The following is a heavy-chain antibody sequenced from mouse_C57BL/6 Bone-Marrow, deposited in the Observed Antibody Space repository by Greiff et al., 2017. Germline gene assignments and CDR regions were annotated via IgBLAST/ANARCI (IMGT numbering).Heavy chain of an antibody. CDR3: ARIGGNYCYAMDY. D-gene: IGHD2-1*01. V-gene: IGHV8-8*01. CDR1: GFSLSTFGMG. CDR2: IWWDDDK. Sequence: QVTLKVSGPGILQPSQTLSLTCSFSGFSLSTFGMGVGWIRPPSGKGLEWLAPIWWDDDKYSTPALKRRLTIPKDTAKNQVFLKIANVDTADTATYYCARIGGNYCYAMDYWGQGTSVTVSS. J-gene: IGHJ4*01.